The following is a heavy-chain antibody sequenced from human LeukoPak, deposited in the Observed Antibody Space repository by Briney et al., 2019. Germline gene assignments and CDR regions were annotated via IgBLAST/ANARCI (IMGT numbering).Heavy chain of an antibody. CDR2: IRSKAYGGTT. CDR1: GFTFGDYA. Sequence: GGSLRLSCTASGFTFGDYAMSWVRQAPGKGLEGVGFIRSKAYGGTTEYAAAVKGRFTITRDAYKSIAYLQMNSLKTEDTAVYYCANCTNGVCYPGFDYWGQRTLVTVSS. J-gene: IGHJ4*02. CDR3: ANCTNGVCYPGFDY. V-gene: IGHV3-49*04. D-gene: IGHD2-8*01.